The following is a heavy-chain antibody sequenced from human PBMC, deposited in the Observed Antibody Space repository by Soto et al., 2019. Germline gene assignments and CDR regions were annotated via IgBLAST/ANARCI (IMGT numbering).Heavy chain of an antibody. D-gene: IGHD5-18*01. V-gene: IGHV4-34*01. J-gene: IGHJ4*02. Sequence: SETLSLTCAVYGGSFSGYYWTWIRQPPGTGLEWIGEINHSGSTNYNPSLKSRVTISVDTSMDQFSLKLSSVTAADTAVYYCARSGYSYGPNPLLYWGQGTLVTVSS. CDR2: INHSGST. CDR3: ARSGYSYGPNPLLY. CDR1: GGSFSGYY.